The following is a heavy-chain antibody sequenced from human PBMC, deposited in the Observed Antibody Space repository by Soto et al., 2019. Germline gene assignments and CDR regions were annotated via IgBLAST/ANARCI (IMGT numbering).Heavy chain of an antibody. CDR3: ARKGQLAQGGWFDP. CDR2: IWYDGSNK. D-gene: IGHD6-6*01. CDR1: GFTFSSYG. Sequence: QVQLVESGGGVVQPGRSLRLSCAASGFTFSSYGMHWVRQAPGKGLEWVAVIWYDGSNKYYADSVKGRFTISRDNSKNTLYLQMNSLRDEDTAVYYCARKGQLAQGGWFDPWGQGTLVTVSS. J-gene: IGHJ5*02. V-gene: IGHV3-33*01.